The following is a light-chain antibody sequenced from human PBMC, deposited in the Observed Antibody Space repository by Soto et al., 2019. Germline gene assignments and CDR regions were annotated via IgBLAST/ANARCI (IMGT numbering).Light chain of an antibody. CDR1: SCDIGSYNS. J-gene: IGLJ1*01. Sequence: QSALTQPASVSGSPGQSITISCSGTSCDIGSYNSVAWYQQHPRKAPKHIIYEVTDRRSGVSHRFSGSKTGNTAALTISGLQAEDEAEYYCSSYTNVNTSACVFGTGTKVTVL. V-gene: IGLV2-14*01. CDR3: SSYTNVNTSACV. CDR2: EVT.